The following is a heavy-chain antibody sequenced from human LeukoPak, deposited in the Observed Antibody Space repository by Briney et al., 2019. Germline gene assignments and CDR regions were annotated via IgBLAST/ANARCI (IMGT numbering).Heavy chain of an antibody. V-gene: IGHV5-51*01. J-gene: IGHJ4*02. Sequence: GESLKISCQGSGYSFTKYWIGWVRQVPGKGLEWMGIVYPGDSDTRYSPAFQGQVTISADKSISTAYLQWSSLKASDTAMYYCASGSGSGRYYSEDDYWGQGTLVTVSS. CDR2: VYPGDSDT. CDR1: GYSFTKYW. CDR3: ASGSGSGRYYSEDDY. D-gene: IGHD3-10*01.